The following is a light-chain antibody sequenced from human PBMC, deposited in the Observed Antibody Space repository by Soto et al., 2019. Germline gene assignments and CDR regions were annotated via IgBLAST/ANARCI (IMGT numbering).Light chain of an antibody. V-gene: IGLV1-40*01. CDR1: SSNIGAGYD. CDR2: NNA. J-gene: IGLJ1*01. Sequence: QSVLTQPPSVSGAPGQRVTISCTGSSSNIGAGYDVHWYQQLPGTGPKLLIYNNAIRPSGVPDRFSGSRSGTSASLAITGLQAEDEADYYCQSHDNSLSGFYVFGTGTKV. CDR3: QSHDNSLSGFYV.